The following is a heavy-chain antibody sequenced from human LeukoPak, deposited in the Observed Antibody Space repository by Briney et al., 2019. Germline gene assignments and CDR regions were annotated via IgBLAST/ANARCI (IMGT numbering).Heavy chain of an antibody. J-gene: IGHJ5*02. CDR2: ISGSGGST. Sequence: GGSLRLSCAASGFTFSSYAMSWVRQAPGKGLEWVSAISGSGGSTYYADSVKGRFTISRDNSKNTLYLQMNSLRAEDTAVYYCARFGSNSWTRYFDPWGQGTLVTVSS. D-gene: IGHD3/OR15-3a*01. CDR1: GFTFSSYA. CDR3: ARFGSNSWTRYFDP. V-gene: IGHV3-23*01.